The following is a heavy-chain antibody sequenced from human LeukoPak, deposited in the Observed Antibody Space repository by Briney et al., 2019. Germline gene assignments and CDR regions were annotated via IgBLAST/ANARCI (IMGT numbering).Heavy chain of an antibody. CDR3: AELGITMIGGV. CDR2: ISSSSSYI. J-gene: IGHJ6*04. CDR1: GFTFSSYS. D-gene: IGHD3-10*02. V-gene: IGHV3-21*01. Sequence: PGGSLRLSCAASGFTFSSYSMNWVRQAPGKGLEWVSSISSSSSYIYYADSVKGRFTITRDNAKNSLYLQMNSLRAEDTAVYYCAELGITMIGGVWGKGTTVTISS.